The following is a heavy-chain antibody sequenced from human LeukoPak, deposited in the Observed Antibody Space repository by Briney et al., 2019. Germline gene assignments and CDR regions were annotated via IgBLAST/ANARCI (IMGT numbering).Heavy chain of an antibody. CDR3: ARLNYDFWSGVWEGYYMDV. CDR2: IREDGSEK. D-gene: IGHD3-3*01. V-gene: IGHV3-7*01. CDR1: GFPFGSEA. Sequence: GGSLRLSCTVSGFPFGSEAMSWVRQAPGKGLEWVANIREDGSEKYYVDSVKGRFTVSRDNAKNSLYLQVNSLRAEDTAVYYCARLNYDFWSGVWEGYYMDVWGKGTTVTVSS. J-gene: IGHJ6*03.